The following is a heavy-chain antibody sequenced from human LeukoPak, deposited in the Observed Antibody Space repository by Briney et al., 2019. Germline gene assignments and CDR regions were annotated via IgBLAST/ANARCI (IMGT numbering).Heavy chain of an antibody. CDR3: ARSRFTVTTRYYYYYGMDV. Sequence: SETLSLTCTVSGGSISSYYWSWIRQPPGKGPEWIGYIYYSGSTNYNPSLKSRVTISVDTSKNQFSLKLGSVTAADTAVYYCARSRFTVTTRYYYYYGMDVWGQGTTVTVSS. D-gene: IGHD4-17*01. CDR2: IYYSGST. CDR1: GGSISSYY. J-gene: IGHJ6*02. V-gene: IGHV4-59*01.